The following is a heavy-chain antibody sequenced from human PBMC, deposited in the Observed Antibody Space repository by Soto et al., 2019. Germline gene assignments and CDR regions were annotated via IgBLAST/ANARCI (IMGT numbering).Heavy chain of an antibody. Sequence: GGSLRLSCAASGFTFSSYAMHWVRQAPGKGLEWVAVISYDGSNKYYADSVKGRFTISRDNSKNTLYLQMNSLRAEDTAVYYCARAVYSSPYYGMDVWGQGTTVTVSS. V-gene: IGHV3-30-3*01. CDR2: ISYDGSNK. CDR1: GFTFSSYA. CDR3: ARAVYSSPYYGMDV. J-gene: IGHJ6*02. D-gene: IGHD6-19*01.